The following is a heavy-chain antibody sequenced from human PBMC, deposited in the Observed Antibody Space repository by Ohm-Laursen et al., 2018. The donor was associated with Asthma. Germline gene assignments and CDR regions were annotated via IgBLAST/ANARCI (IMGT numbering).Heavy chain of an antibody. CDR3: ARDTYIAVADHYFDY. J-gene: IGHJ4*02. Sequence: SQTLSLTCPVSGGSISSGGYYWSWIRQPPGKGLEWIGYIYYSGSTYYNPSLKSRVTISVDTSKNQFSLKLSSVTAADTAVYYCARDTYIAVADHYFDYWGQGTLVTVSS. D-gene: IGHD6-19*01. CDR1: GGSISSGGYY. V-gene: IGHV4-31*03. CDR2: IYYSGST.